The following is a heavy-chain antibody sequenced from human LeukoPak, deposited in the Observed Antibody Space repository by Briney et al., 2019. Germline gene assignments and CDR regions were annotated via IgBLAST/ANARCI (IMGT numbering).Heavy chain of an antibody. V-gene: IGHV1-18*04. J-gene: IGHJ5*02. CDR2: ISAYNGNT. D-gene: IGHD3-3*01. CDR1: GYTFTSYG. CDR3: ARVSVHYDFWSGYYTADNWFDP. Sequence: ASVKVSCKASGYTFTSYGISWVRQAPGQGLEWMGWISAYNGNTNYAQKLQGRVTMTTDTSTSTAYVELRSLRSDDTAVYYCARVSVHYDFWSGYYTADNWFDPWGQGTLVTVSS.